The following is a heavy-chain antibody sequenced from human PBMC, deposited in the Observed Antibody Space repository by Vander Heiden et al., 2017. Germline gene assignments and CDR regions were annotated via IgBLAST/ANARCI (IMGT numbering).Heavy chain of an antibody. V-gene: IGHV3-72*01. CDR3: ARDFVKD. D-gene: IGHD2-21*01. CDR2: ISNKANGCTT. J-gene: IGHJ4*02. CDR1: DFAFSDQC. Sequence: EGRLLRSGVGWFRLQGPLGPSYAASDFAFSDQCMDWVRQAPGKGLEWVGRISNKANGCTTYYAASVKGRFTSSRDDSENSLFLQMTSLKTDDTAVYYCARDFVKDWGQGTLVTVSS.